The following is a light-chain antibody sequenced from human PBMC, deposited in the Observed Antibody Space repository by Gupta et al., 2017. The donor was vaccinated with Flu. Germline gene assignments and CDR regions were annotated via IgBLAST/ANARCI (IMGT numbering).Light chain of an antibody. J-gene: IGKJ1*01. CDR3: MQARQTPAT. Sequence: DIVMPQSLLSLPVTPGEPASISCRSSQSLLHSNGYNYLDWYLQKPGQSPQLLIYLGSNRASGVPDRFSGSGSGTDFTLKISRVEAEDVGVYYCMQARQTPATFGQGTKVEIK. CDR1: QSLLHSNGYNY. CDR2: LGS. V-gene: IGKV2-28*01.